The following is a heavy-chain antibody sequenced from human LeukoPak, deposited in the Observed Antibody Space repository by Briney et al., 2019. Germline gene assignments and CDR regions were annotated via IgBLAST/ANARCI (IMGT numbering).Heavy chain of an antibody. Sequence: GGSLRLSCAASGFTFGNYGMSWVRQAPGKGLEWVSLISGNGGSTYYADSVKGRFTISRDNSKNTLYLQMSSLRAEDTAVYYCAKDQKMHGDYWGQGTLVTVSS. J-gene: IGHJ4*02. CDR2: ISGNGGST. D-gene: IGHD5-24*01. CDR1: GFTFGNYG. V-gene: IGHV3-23*01. CDR3: AKDQKMHGDY.